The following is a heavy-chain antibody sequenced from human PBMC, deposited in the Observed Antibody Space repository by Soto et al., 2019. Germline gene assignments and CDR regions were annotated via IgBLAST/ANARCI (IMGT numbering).Heavy chain of an antibody. D-gene: IGHD3-3*01. CDR1: GFTFSSYG. Sequence: GGSLRLSCAASGFTFSSYGMHWVRQAPGKGLEWVAVIWYDGSNKYYADSVKGRFTISRDNSKNTLYLQMNSLRAEDTAVYYCARDNPQDYDFWSGYFDAFDIWGQGTMVTVSS. J-gene: IGHJ3*02. CDR3: ARDNPQDYDFWSGYFDAFDI. V-gene: IGHV3-33*01. CDR2: IWYDGSNK.